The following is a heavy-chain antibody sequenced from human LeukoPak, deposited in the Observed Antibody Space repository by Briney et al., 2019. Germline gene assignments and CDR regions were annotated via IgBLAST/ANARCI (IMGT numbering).Heavy chain of an antibody. CDR3: ARHGTISSESYFDY. J-gene: IGHJ4*02. D-gene: IGHD1-14*01. CDR2: IYSTGST. CDR1: SDSLSGYY. V-gene: IGHV4-59*01. Sequence: PSETLSLTCTVSSDSLSGYYWSWIRQPPGKGLEWIGSIYSTGSTDYNPSLKSRITISVDRSMNQFSLRLSSVTAADTAVYYCARHGTISSESYFDYWGQGALVTVSS.